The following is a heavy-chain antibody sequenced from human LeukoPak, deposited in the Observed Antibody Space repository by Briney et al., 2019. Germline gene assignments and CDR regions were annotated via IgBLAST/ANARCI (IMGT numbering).Heavy chain of an antibody. CDR3: AKDYQILESLLVY. D-gene: IGHD3-3*01. CDR2: ISYDGSNK. Sequence: PGRSLRLSCAASGFTFSSYAMHRVRQAPGKGLEWVAVISYDGSNKYYADSVKGRFTISRDNSKNTLYLQMNSLRAEDTAVYYCAKDYQILESLLVYWGQGTLVTVSS. J-gene: IGHJ4*02. CDR1: GFTFSSYA. V-gene: IGHV3-30*18.